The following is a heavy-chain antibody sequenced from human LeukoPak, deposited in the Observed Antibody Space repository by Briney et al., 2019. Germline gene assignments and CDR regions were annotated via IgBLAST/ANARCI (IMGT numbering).Heavy chain of an antibody. V-gene: IGHV3-66*01. D-gene: IGHD3-9*01. CDR2: IYSGGST. CDR1: EFSVGSNY. CDR3: ARGGYYNILTGFRSRILGFDY. Sequence: GGSLRLSCAASEFSVGSNYMTWVRQAPGKGLEWVSLIYSGGSTYYADSVKGRFTISRDNSKNTLYLQMTSLRAEDTAVYYCARGGYYNILTGFRSRILGFDYWGQGTLVTVSS. J-gene: IGHJ4*02.